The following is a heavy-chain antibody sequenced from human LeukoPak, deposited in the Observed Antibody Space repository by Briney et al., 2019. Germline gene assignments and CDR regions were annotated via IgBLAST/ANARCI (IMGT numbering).Heavy chain of an antibody. CDR2: IYHSGSD. J-gene: IGHJ4*01. D-gene: IGHD5-12*01. CDR3: ARVWGYSYGYFDY. CDR1: DYSISSGYY. Sequence: SETLSLTCAVSDYSISSGYYWGWIRQPPGKGLEWIGSIYHSGSDYYNPSLKSRVTISVDTSKNQFSLKLSSVTAADTAVYYCARVWGYSYGYFDYWGHGSLVTVSS. V-gene: IGHV4-38-2*01.